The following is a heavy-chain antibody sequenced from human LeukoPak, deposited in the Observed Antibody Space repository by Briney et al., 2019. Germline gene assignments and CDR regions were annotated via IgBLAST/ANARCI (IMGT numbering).Heavy chain of an antibody. CDR3: ARDSEVVVIAYYLDY. CDR2: ISSSSSYI. D-gene: IGHD3-22*01. V-gene: IGHV3-21*01. CDR1: GFTFSSYS. J-gene: IGHJ4*02. Sequence: GGSLRLSCAASGFTFSSYSTNWVRQAPGKGLEWVSSISSSSSYIYYADSVKGRFTISRDNAKNSLYLRMNSLRAEDTAVYYCARDSEVVVIAYYLDYWGQGTLVTVSS.